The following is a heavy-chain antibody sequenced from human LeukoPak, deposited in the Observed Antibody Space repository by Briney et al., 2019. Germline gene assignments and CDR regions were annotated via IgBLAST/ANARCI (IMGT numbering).Heavy chain of an antibody. V-gene: IGHV4-34*01. J-gene: IGHJ4*02. CDR1: GGSFSGYY. D-gene: IGHD2-2*01. CDR2: INHSGST. CDR3: ARYFISTSCYPATAYYFDY. Sequence: SETLSLTCAVYGGSFSGYYWSWIRQPPGKGLEWIGEINHSGSTNYNPSFKSRVTISVDTSKNQFSLKLNSVTAAETAVYYCARYFISTSCYPATAYYFDYWGQGTLVTVSS.